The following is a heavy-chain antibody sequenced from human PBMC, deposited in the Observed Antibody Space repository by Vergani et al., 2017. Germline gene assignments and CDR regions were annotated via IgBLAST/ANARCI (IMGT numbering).Heavy chain of an antibody. V-gene: IGHV4-4*03. CDR2: IYHSGST. CDR1: GGSISGTNW. D-gene: IGHD2-21*01. J-gene: IGHJ2*01. Sequence: QVQLQESGPGLVKPPGTLFLTCAVSGGSISGTNWWSWVRQSPGKGLEWIGEIYHSGSTNYNPYLKSRVTISVDKSKNQFSLKLSSVTAADTAVYYCARVGHXVAVNGEGGTLDLWGGGTMVTVSS. CDR3: ARVGHXVAVNGEGGTLDL.